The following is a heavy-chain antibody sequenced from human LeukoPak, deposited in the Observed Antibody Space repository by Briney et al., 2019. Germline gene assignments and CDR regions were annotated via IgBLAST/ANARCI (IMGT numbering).Heavy chain of an antibody. Sequence: GGSLRLSCAASGFTFSDYGMHWVRQAPGKGLEWVAVISYDGSNKYSADSVKGRFTISRDNSKTTLYLQMNSLRAEDTAVYYCAKDEDYGDYVLSYWGQGTLVTVSS. V-gene: IGHV3-30*18. CDR3: AKDEDYGDYVLSY. D-gene: IGHD4-17*01. CDR2: ISYDGSNK. CDR1: GFTFSDYG. J-gene: IGHJ4*02.